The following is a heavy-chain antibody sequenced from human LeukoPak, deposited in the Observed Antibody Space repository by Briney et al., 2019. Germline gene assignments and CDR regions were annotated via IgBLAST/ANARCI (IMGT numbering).Heavy chain of an antibody. CDR1: GFTVSSNY. Sequence: PGGSRRLSCAASGFTVSSNYMSWVRQAPGKGLEWVSLIYSGGDTYYADSVKGRFTISRDTSKNTMYLQMNSLRAEDTAVYYCARGIQKSVVGANSHWYSDLWGRGALVTVSS. D-gene: IGHD1-26*01. CDR2: IYSGGDT. V-gene: IGHV3-53*01. J-gene: IGHJ2*01. CDR3: ARGIQKSVVGANSHWYSDL.